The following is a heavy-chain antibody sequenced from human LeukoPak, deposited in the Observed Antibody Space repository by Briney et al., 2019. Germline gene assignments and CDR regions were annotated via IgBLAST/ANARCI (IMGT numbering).Heavy chain of an antibody. CDR2: INHSGST. CDR3: ARVRGVSGP. CDR1: GGSFSGYY. V-gene: IGHV4-34*01. Sequence: SETLSLTCAVYGGSFSGYYWSWIRQPPGKGLEWIGEINHSGSTNYNPSLKSRVTISVDTSKNQFSRKLSSVTAADTAVYYCARVRGVSGPWGQGTLVTVSS. D-gene: IGHD3-10*01. J-gene: IGHJ4*02.